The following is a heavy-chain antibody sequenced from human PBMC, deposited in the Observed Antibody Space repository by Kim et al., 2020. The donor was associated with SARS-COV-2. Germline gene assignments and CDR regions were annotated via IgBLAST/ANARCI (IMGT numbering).Heavy chain of an antibody. D-gene: IGHD6-13*01. CDR1: GFTFSSYG. CDR2: IWYDGSNK. CDR3: ANAGDQDAAAGYQPFDY. V-gene: IGHV3-33*06. Sequence: GGSLRLSCAASGFTFSSYGMHWVRQAPGKGLEWVAVIWYDGSNKYYADSVKGRFTISRDNSKNTLYLQMNSLRAEDTAVYYCANAGDQDAAAGYQPFDYWGQGTLVTVSS. J-gene: IGHJ4*02.